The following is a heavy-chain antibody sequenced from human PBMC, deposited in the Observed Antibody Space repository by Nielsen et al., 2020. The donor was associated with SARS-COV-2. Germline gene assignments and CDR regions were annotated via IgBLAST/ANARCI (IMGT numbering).Heavy chain of an antibody. Sequence: GESLKISCRGSEYTFANYWIAWVRQMPGKGLEWMGIIYPGDSDTTYSPSFQGQVTISADKSINTAYLQWSSLKASDTAMYYCAREGRDDSGTERHGMDVWGRGTTVTVSS. V-gene: IGHV5-51*01. CDR2: IYPGDSDT. D-gene: IGHD3-10*01. CDR1: EYTFANYW. J-gene: IGHJ6*02. CDR3: AREGRDDSGTERHGMDV.